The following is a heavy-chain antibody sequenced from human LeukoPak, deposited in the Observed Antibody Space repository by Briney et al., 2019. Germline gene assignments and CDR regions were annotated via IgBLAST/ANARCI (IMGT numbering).Heavy chain of an antibody. CDR2: NYSGGST. D-gene: IGHD3-10*01. CDR1: GFTVSSNY. Sequence: PGGSLRLSCAASGFTVSSNYMSWVRQAPGKGLEWVSINYSGGSTYYADSVKGRFTISRDNSKNTLYLQMNSLRAEDTAVYYCARGEGGGSGSYTPFDYWGQGTLVTVSS. V-gene: IGHV3-53*01. CDR3: ARGEGGGSGSYTPFDY. J-gene: IGHJ4*02.